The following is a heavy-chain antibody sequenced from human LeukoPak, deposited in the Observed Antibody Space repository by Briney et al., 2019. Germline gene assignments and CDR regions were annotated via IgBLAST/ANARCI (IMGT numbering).Heavy chain of an antibody. J-gene: IGHJ4*02. D-gene: IGHD6-13*01. CDR1: GGTFSSYS. V-gene: IGHV1-69*13. CDR2: IIPIFDTA. CDR3: ARGSGSSWYPAYYSTEYYFDY. Sequence: GASVKVSCKASGGTFSSYSISWVRQAPGQGLEWMGGIIPIFDTADYAQKFQGRVTITADESTSTAYMELRSLRSDDTAVYYCARGSGSSWYPAYYSTEYYFDYWGQGTLVTVSS.